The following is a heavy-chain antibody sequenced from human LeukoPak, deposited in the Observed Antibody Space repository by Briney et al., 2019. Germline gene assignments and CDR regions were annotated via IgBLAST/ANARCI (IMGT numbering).Heavy chain of an antibody. D-gene: IGHD2-15*01. CDR2: INHSGST. V-gene: IGHV4-34*01. CDR3: ARDPLPCSGGSCYPAGFDP. Sequence: SETLSLTCAVYGGSFSGYYWSWIRQPPGKGLEWIGEINHSGSTNYNPSLKSRVTISVDKSKNQFSLKLSSVTAADTAVYYCARDPLPCSGGSCYPAGFDPWGQGTLVTVSS. CDR1: GGSFSGYY. J-gene: IGHJ5*02.